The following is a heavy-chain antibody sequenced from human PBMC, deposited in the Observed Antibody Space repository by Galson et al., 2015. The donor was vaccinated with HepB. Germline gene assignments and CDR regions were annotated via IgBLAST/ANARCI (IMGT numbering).Heavy chain of an antibody. CDR3: VRGRGMDY. Sequence: SLRLSCAASGFTFNNYWMHWVRQAPGQGLVWVSHINTDGSTTTYADSVKGRFTISRDNAKNTLYLQMNSLRVEDTAVYYCVRGRGMDYWGQGILVTVSS. CDR1: GFTFNNYW. J-gene: IGHJ4*02. V-gene: IGHV3-74*01. CDR2: INTDGSTT.